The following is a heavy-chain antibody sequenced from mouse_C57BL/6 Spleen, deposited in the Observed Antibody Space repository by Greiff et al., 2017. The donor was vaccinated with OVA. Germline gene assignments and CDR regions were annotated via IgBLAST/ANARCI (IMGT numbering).Heavy chain of an antibody. D-gene: IGHD6-2*01. CDR3: ARARSLYSDY. CDR2: ISDGGSYT. J-gene: IGHJ2*01. CDR1: GFTFSSYA. V-gene: IGHV5-4*03. Sequence: EVKLVESGGGLVKPGGSLKLSCAASGFTFSSYAMSWVRQTPEKRLEWVATISDGGSYTYYPDNVKGRFTISRDNAKNNLYLQMSHLKSEDTAMYYCARARSLYSDYWGQGTTLTVSS.